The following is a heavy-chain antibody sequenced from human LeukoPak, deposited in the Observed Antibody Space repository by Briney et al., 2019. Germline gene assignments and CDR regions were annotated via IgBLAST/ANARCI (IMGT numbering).Heavy chain of an antibody. CDR2: IFHTGTT. D-gene: IGHD6-19*01. J-gene: IGHJ4*02. Sequence: SETLSLTCAISGGSITGYYWSWIRQPPGKGLEWIGYIFHTGTTSYNPSLKSRVTISVDTSKNQISLKLTSVTAADTAVYYCARHYTSDWDLDYWGQGTPVTVSS. V-gene: IGHV4-59*08. CDR3: ARHYTSDWDLDY. CDR1: GGSITGYY.